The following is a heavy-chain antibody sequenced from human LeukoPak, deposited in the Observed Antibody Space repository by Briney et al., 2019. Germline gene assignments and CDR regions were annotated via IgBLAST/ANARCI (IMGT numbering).Heavy chain of an antibody. V-gene: IGHV1-18*01. CDR2: ISAYNGNT. Sequence: EASVKVSCKASGYTFTSYAMHWVRQAPGQRLEWMGWISAYNGNTNYAQKLQGRVTMTTGASTSTAYMELRSLRSDDTAVYYCARVMSHLYYFDYWGQGTLVTVSS. D-gene: IGHD2-8*01. J-gene: IGHJ4*02. CDR1: GYTFTSYA. CDR3: ARVMSHLYYFDY.